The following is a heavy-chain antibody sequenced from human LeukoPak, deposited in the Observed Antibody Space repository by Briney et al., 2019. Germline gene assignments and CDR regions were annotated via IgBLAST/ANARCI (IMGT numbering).Heavy chain of an antibody. CDR3: ARGSHRIEYRRSAAFDP. Sequence: GGSLRLSCAASGFTFSTYSMSWVRQAPGKGLEWVSSISSNSRYIYYADSMRGRFTISRDNAKNSLYLQMNSLRAEDTAVYYCARGSHRIEYRRSAAFDPWGQGTLVTVSS. CDR2: ISSNSRYI. J-gene: IGHJ5*02. CDR1: GFTFSTYS. D-gene: IGHD6-6*01. V-gene: IGHV3-21*06.